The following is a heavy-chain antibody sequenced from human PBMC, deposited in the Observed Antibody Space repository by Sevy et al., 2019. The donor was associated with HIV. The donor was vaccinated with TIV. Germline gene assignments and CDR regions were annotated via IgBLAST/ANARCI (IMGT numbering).Heavy chain of an antibody. CDR1: GFTFLGST. CDR2: FRSRPNNYAT. V-gene: IGHV3-73*01. D-gene: IGHD3-10*01. Sequence: GGSLRLSCAASGFTFLGSTVHWVRQASGKGLEWVGLFRSRPNNYATAYSESVKGRFTISRDDSKNTAFLQMNSLRAEDTAIYYCAKHYYSSARRGYFDYWGQGTLVTVSS. CDR3: AKHYYSSARRGYFDY. J-gene: IGHJ4*02.